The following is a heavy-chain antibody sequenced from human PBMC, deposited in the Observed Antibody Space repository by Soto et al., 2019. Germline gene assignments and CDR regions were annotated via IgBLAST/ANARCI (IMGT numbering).Heavy chain of an antibody. CDR2: IYYSGST. Sequence: QLQLQESGPGLVKPSETLSLTCTVSGGSISSSSYYWGWIRQPPGKGLEWIGSIYYSGSTYYNPSLKSRVTIYVDTSKNQFSLKLSSVAAAATAVYYCARFHYSSSWYFWGQGTLVTVSS. J-gene: IGHJ4*02. D-gene: IGHD6-13*01. V-gene: IGHV4-39*01. CDR3: ARFHYSSSWYF. CDR1: GGSISSSSYY.